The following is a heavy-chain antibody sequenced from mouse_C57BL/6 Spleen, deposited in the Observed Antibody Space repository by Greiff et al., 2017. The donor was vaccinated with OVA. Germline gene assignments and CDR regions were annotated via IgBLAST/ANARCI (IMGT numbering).Heavy chain of an antibody. D-gene: IGHD1-1*01. Sequence: QVQLQQSGAELVKPGASVKLSCKASGYTFTSYWMHWVKQRPGQGLEWIGMIHPNSGSTNYNEKFKSKATLTVDKSSSTAYMQLSSLTSEDSAVYYCARGTTTVVGDYWGQGTTLTVSS. CDR1: GYTFTSYW. J-gene: IGHJ2*01. CDR3: ARGTTTVVGDY. V-gene: IGHV1-64*01. CDR2: IHPNSGST.